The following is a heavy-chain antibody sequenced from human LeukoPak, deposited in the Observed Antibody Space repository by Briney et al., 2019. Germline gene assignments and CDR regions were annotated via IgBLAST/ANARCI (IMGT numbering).Heavy chain of an antibody. D-gene: IGHD6-19*01. CDR3: AKFQERVLRVDSSGWYSYYYYYMDV. V-gene: IGHV3-23*01. Sequence: PGGSLRLSCAASGFTFSSYAMSWVRQAPGKGLEWVSAISGSGGSTYYADSVKGRFTISRDNSKNTLYLQMNSLRAEDTAVYYCAKFQERVLRVDSSGWYSYYYYYMDVWGKGTTVTVSS. J-gene: IGHJ6*03. CDR2: ISGSGGST. CDR1: GFTFSSYA.